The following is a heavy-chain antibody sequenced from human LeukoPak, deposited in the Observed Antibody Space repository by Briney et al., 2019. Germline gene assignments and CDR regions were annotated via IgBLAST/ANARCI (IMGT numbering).Heavy chain of an antibody. D-gene: IGHD1-26*01. CDR3: ARGSGSYAMDV. CDR2: IYSGDST. Sequence: PGGSLRLSCAASGFTVSNNYMSWVRQAPGKGLEWVSVIYSGDSTYYADSVKGRFTISRDNSKNMVYLQMNSLRTEDTAVYYCARGSGSYAMDVWGQRTTVTVSS. J-gene: IGHJ6*02. CDR1: GFTVSNNY. V-gene: IGHV3-53*01.